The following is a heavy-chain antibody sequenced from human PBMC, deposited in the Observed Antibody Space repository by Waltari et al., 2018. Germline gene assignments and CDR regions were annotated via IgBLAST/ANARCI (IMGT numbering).Heavy chain of an antibody. V-gene: IGHV3-23*01. D-gene: IGHD3-10*01. CDR1: GFTFSSYA. CDR2: ISGSGGST. J-gene: IGHJ4*02. Sequence: EVQLLESGGGLVQPGGSLRLSCAASGFTFSSYAMSWARQAPGKGLEWVSAISGSGGSTYYADSVKGRFTISRDNSKNTLYLQMNSLRAEDTAVYYCAKVGITMVQGVITGFWDYWGQGTLVTVSS. CDR3: AKVGITMVQGVITGFWDY.